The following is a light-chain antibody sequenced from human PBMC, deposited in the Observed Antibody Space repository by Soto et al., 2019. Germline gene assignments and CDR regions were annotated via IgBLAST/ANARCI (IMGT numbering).Light chain of an antibody. V-gene: IGKV3-15*01. CDR1: QSVSSN. CDR2: GAS. Sequence: EIVMTQSPATLSVSPGERATLSCRASQSVSSNLAWYQQKPGQAPRLLIYGASTRATGIPARFSGSGSGTEFTLTISSLQSEDFAVYHCQQYNNWPQALTFGGGTKVEIK. J-gene: IGKJ4*01. CDR3: QQYNNWPQALT.